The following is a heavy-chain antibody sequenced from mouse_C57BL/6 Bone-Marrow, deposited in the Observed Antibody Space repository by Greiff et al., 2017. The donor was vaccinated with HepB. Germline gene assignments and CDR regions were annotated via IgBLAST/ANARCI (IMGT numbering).Heavy chain of an antibody. CDR2: IDPSDSYT. CDR3: ARGLFDY. D-gene: IGHD3-1*01. V-gene: IGHV1-69*01. Sequence: QVQLQQPGAELVMPGASVKLSCKASGYTLTSYWMHWVKQRPGQGLEWIGEIDPSDSYTNYNQKFKGKSTLTVDKSSSTAYMQLSSLTSEDSAVYYCARGLFDYWGQGTTLTVSS. J-gene: IGHJ2*01. CDR1: GYTLTSYW.